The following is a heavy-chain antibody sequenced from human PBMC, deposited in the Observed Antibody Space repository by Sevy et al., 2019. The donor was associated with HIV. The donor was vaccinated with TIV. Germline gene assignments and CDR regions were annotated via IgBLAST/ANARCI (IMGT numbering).Heavy chain of an antibody. J-gene: IGHJ4*02. V-gene: IGHV1-18*01. D-gene: IGHD6-13*01. Sequence: ASVKVSCKASGYTFTSYGISWVRQAPGQGLEWMGWISAYNGNTNYAQKLQGRVTMTTDTSTSTVYMELRSLRSDDTAVYYCARSPKYSSSPGGFDYWGQGTLVTVSS. CDR2: ISAYNGNT. CDR3: ARSPKYSSSPGGFDY. CDR1: GYTFTSYG.